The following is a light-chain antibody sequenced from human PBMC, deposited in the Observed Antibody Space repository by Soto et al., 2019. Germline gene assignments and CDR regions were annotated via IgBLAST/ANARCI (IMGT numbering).Light chain of an antibody. J-gene: IGLJ1*01. CDR3: SSYADRNYV. CDR1: SSDVGNYDY. V-gene: IGLV2-8*01. Sequence: QSALTQPPSASGSPGQSVTISCTGTSSDVGNYDYVSWYQQYPGKAPKLIIYEVIRRPSGVPGRFSGSKSGNTASLTVSGLRPEDEADYYCSSYADRNYVFGTGTKVTVL. CDR2: EVI.